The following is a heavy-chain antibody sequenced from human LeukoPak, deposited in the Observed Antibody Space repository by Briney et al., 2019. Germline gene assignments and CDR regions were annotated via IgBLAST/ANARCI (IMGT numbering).Heavy chain of an antibody. V-gene: IGHV1-2*02. Sequence: GASVKVSCKASGGTFSSYAISWVRQAPGQGLEWMGWINPNSGGTNYAQKFQGRVTMTRDTSISTAYMELSRLRSDDTAVYYCARDPTMTTVKTDYWGQGTLVTVSS. J-gene: IGHJ4*02. CDR1: GGTFSSYA. CDR2: INPNSGGT. D-gene: IGHD4-11*01. CDR3: ARDPTMTTVKTDY.